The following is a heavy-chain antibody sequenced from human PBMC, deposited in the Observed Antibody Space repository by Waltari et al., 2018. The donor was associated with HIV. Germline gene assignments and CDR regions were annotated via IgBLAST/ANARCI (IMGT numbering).Heavy chain of an antibody. CDR1: GYTFTGYY. CDR2: INPNSGGT. Sequence: QVQLVQSGAEVKKPGASVKVSCKDSGYTFTGYYMHWVRQAPGQGLEWMGWINPNSGGTNYAQKFQGRVTMTRDTSISTAYMELSRLRSDDTAVYYCLTSSVNRYNWFDPWGQGTLVTVSS. CDR3: LTSSVNRYNWFDP. J-gene: IGHJ5*02. V-gene: IGHV1-2*02. D-gene: IGHD2-2*01.